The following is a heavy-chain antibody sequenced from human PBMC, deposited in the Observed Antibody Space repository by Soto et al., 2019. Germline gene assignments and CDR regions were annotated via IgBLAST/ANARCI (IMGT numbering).Heavy chain of an antibody. D-gene: IGHD3-3*01. CDR1: GFTFSNYA. CDR2: ISYDGSDK. Sequence: QVQLVESGGGVVQPGRSLRLSCAASGFTFSNYAMHWVRQAPGKGLEWVAVISYDGSDKFYADSVKGRFTISRDNSKNXMYLQMNSLRAEDTAVYYCAREAPYYDFWSGAPFDPWGQGTLVTVSS. J-gene: IGHJ5*02. V-gene: IGHV3-30-3*01. CDR3: AREAPYYDFWSGAPFDP.